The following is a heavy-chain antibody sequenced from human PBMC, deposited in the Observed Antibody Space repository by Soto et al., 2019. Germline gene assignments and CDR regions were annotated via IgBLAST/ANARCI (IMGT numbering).Heavy chain of an antibody. CDR2: TGGSGSST. Sequence: EVQLLESGGGLVQPGGSLRLSCAASGFNFRNYAMTWVRQAPGKGLDWVSGTGGSGSSTFYSDSVRGRFSISSDNSKNVLYLQIQNLRVEDTYVYNRARDPGDADYEGWFDSWGQGTLVTVSS. CDR1: GFNFRNYA. CDR3: ARDPGDADYEGWFDS. D-gene: IGHD3-16*01. J-gene: IGHJ5*01. V-gene: IGHV3-23*01.